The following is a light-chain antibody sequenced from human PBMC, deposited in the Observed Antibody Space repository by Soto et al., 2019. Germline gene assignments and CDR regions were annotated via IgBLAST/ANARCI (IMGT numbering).Light chain of an antibody. CDR3: QTWGTGIVV. Sequence: QLVLTQSPSASASLGASVKLTCTLSSGHSSYAIAWHQQQPEKGPRYLMKLNSDGSHTKGDGIPDRFSGSSSGAERYLTISRLQSEDEADSYFQTWGTGIVVFGGGTKLTVL. CDR2: LNSDGSH. V-gene: IGLV4-69*01. J-gene: IGLJ2*01. CDR1: SGHSSYA.